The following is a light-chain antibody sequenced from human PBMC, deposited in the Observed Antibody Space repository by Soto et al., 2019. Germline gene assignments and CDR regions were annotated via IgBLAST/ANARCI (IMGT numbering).Light chain of an antibody. CDR2: NNN. CDR1: SSNIGKNT. J-gene: IGLJ2*01. Sequence: QSVLTQPPSASGTPGQRVTISCSGSSSNIGKNTVHWYQQLPRTAPKLVIYNNNQRPSGVPDRFSGSKSGTSASLAISGLQSEDEADYYCAAWEDSLNGVIFGGGTKVTVL. V-gene: IGLV1-44*01. CDR3: AAWEDSLNGVI.